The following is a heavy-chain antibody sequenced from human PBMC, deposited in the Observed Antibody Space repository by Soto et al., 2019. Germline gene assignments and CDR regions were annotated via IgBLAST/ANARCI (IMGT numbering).Heavy chain of an antibody. D-gene: IGHD3-9*01. CDR3: AKNFDRGQTTRPNYFDY. CDR1: GFTFSSYA. V-gene: IGHV3-23*01. Sequence: GGSLRLSCAASGFTFSSYAMSWVRQAPGKGLEWVSAISGSGGSTYYADSVKGRFTISRDNSKNTLYLQMNSLRAEDTAVYYCAKNFDRGQTTRPNYFDYWGQGTLVTVSS. J-gene: IGHJ4*02. CDR2: ISGSGGST.